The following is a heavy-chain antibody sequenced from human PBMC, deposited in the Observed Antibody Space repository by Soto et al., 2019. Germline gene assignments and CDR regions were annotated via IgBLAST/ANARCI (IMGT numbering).Heavy chain of an antibody. CDR1: GFTFSNAR. CDR2: IKSKTDGGTT. J-gene: IGHJ6*02. V-gene: IGHV3-15*01. Sequence: RGGSLRLSCAASGFTFSNARMSWVRQAPGKGLEWVGRIKSKTDGGTTDYAAPVKGRFTISRDDSKNTLYLQMNSLKTEDTAVYYCTTAGSSSLPYYYYGMDVWGQGTTVTVSS. D-gene: IGHD1-26*01. CDR3: TTAGSSSLPYYYYGMDV.